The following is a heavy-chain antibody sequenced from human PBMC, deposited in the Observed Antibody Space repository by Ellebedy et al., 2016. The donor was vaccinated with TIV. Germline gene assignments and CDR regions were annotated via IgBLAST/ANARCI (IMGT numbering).Heavy chain of an antibody. CDR2: INHSGTT. J-gene: IGHJ6*02. CDR3: ARLRYFYASETYNYHGMDV. D-gene: IGHD3-10*01. CDR1: GESLIGYF. Sequence: SETLSLXCTVSGESLIGYFWSWIRQPPGRGLEWIGEINHSGTTNYNSSLKNRVTTSIDMSTKQFSLKLASVTAADTAIYYCARLRYFYASETYNYHGMDVWGQGTTVTVSS. V-gene: IGHV4-34*01.